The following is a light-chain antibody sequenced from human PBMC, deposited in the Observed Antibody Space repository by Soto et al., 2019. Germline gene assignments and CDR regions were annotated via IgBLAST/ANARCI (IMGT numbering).Light chain of an antibody. CDR3: QQYGSSPQT. Sequence: EIVLTQSPGTLSLSPGERATLSCRASQSVSNNLAWYQQKPGQAPRLLIYAASSRATGIPDRFSGSGSGTDFTLTISRLEPEDFAVYYCQQYGSSPQTFGQGTKVDI. J-gene: IGKJ1*01. CDR2: AAS. V-gene: IGKV3-20*01. CDR1: QSVSNN.